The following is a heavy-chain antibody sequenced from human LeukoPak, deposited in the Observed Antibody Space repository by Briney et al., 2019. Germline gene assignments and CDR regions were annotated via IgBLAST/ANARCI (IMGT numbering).Heavy chain of an antibody. J-gene: IGHJ4*02. CDR1: GFTFSSYW. CDR3: AIRRGYTFGDDF. CDR2: IHSDGSST. V-gene: IGHV3-74*03. D-gene: IGHD5-18*01. Sequence: GGSLRLSCAASGFTFSSYWMHWVRQAPGKGLVWVSRIHSDGSSTAYADSVKGRFTISRDSAKNTLYLQMNTLRGEDTAVYYCAIRRGYTFGDDFWGQGTLVTVSS.